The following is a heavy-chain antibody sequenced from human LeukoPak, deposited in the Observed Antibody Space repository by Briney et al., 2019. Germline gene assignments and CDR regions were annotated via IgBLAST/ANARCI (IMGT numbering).Heavy chain of an antibody. CDR3: ARPLGYCSGGSCYVGYYYYGMDV. J-gene: IGHJ6*02. CDR2: ISYDGSNK. Sequence: GGSLRLSCAASGFTFSSYAMHWVRQAPGKGLEWVAVISYDGSNKYYADSVKGRFTISRDNSKNTLYLQMNSLRAEDTAVYYCARPLGYCSGGSCYVGYYYYGMDVWGQGTTVTVS. CDR1: GFTFSSYA. V-gene: IGHV3-30-3*01. D-gene: IGHD2-15*01.